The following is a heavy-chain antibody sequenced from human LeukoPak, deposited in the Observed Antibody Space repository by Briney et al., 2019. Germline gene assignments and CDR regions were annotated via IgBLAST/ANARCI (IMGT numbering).Heavy chain of an antibody. CDR1: GYTFTGYY. CDR3: AGENSLPIAARHVNDAFDI. D-gene: IGHD6-6*01. CDR2: INPNSGGT. J-gene: IGHJ3*02. Sequence: ASVKVSCKASGYTFTGYYIHWVRQAPGQGLEWMGWINPNSGGTNYAEKFQGRVTMTRDTSISTAYMELSRLRSDDTAVHYCAGENSLPIAARHVNDAFDIWGQGTMVTVSS. V-gene: IGHV1-2*02.